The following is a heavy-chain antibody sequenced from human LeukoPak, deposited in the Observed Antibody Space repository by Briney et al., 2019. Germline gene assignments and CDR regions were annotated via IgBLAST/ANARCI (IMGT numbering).Heavy chain of an antibody. CDR1: GYTFTSYG. V-gene: IGHV1-18*01. CDR3: ARDGYYYDSSGYYYG. Sequence: ASVKVSCKASGYTFTSYGISWVRQAPGQGLEWMGWISAYNGNTNYAQKLQGRVTMTTDTSTSTAYMELRSLRSDDTAAYYCARDGYYYDSSGYYYGWGQGTLVTVSS. D-gene: IGHD3-22*01. CDR2: ISAYNGNT. J-gene: IGHJ4*02.